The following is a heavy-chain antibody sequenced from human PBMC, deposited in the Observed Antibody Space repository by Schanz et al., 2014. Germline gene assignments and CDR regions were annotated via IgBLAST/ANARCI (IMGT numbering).Heavy chain of an antibody. J-gene: IGHJ6*03. Sequence: VHLVESGGGLVQPGGSLRLSCAASGFMFSSYGMHWVRQAPGKGLEWVGVISYDGSKKSYADSVKGRFTISRDNSKNTLYLQMNSLRPEDTAVYYCAKGPYYYYYMDVWGNGTTVT. V-gene: IGHV3-30*18. CDR3: AKGPYYYYYMDV. CDR1: GFMFSSYG. CDR2: ISYDGSKK.